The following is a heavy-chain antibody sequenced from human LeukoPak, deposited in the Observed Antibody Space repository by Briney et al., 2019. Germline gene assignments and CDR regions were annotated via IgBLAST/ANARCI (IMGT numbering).Heavy chain of an antibody. V-gene: IGHV3-23*01. CDR3: APDRSDIVLMVFGDY. D-gene: IGHD2-8*01. Sequence: GGSLRLSCAASDFNVSSNYMSWVRQAPGKGLEWVSAISGSGGSTYYADSVKGRFTISRDNSKNTLYLQMNSLRAEDTAVYYCAPDRSDIVLMVFGDYWGQGTLVTVSS. CDR2: ISGSGGST. CDR1: DFNVSSNY. J-gene: IGHJ4*02.